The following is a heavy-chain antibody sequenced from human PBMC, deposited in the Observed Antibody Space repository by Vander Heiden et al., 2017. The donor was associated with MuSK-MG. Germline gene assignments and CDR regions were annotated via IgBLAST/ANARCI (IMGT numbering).Heavy chain of an antibody. Sequence: QVQLVQSGAEVKKPGSSVKVSCKASGGTFSSYAISWVRQAPGQGLEWMARIIPITGIAIVAQKFQGRVTITADICTRTAYLDLRNLSSEDTAGCCCVIVGVNEYDHYW. D-gene: IGHD3-3*01. CDR3: VIVGVNEYDHYW. J-gene: IGHJ2*01. CDR1: GGTFSSYA. CDR2: IIPITGIA. V-gene: IGHV1-69*04.